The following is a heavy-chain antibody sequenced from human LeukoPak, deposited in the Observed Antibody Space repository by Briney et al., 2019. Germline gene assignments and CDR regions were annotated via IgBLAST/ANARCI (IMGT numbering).Heavy chain of an antibody. Sequence: SETLSLTCAVYGGSFSGYYWSWIRQPPGKGLEWIGEINHSGSTNYNPSLKSRVTISVDTSKNQFSLKLSSVTAADTAVYYCARDPYIYCYGSGSYYNAHNWFDPWGQGTLVTVSS. CDR2: INHSGST. V-gene: IGHV4-34*01. D-gene: IGHD3-10*01. CDR3: ARDPYIYCYGSGSYYNAHNWFDP. CDR1: GGSFSGYY. J-gene: IGHJ5*02.